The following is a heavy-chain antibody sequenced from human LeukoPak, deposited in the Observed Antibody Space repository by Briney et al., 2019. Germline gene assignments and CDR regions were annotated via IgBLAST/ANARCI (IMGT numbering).Heavy chain of an antibody. Sequence: SETLSLXCAVYGGSFSGYYWRWIRQPPGKGLEWIGEINHSGSTNYNPSLKSRVTISVDTSKNQFSLKLSSVTAADTAVYYCARASSKYSSSWPPGYWGQGTLVTVSS. CDR3: ARASSKYSSSWPPGY. CDR2: INHSGST. V-gene: IGHV4-34*01. D-gene: IGHD6-13*01. CDR1: GGSFSGYY. J-gene: IGHJ4*02.